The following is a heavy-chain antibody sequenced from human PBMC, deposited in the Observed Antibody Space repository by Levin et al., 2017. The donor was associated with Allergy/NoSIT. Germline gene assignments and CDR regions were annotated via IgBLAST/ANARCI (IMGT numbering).Heavy chain of an antibody. D-gene: IGHD3-3*01. J-gene: IGHJ4*02. CDR3: VRGSITIYGVIDY. Sequence: LSLTCVASGFIFRDYALHWFRQPPGKGLEWVAVISYDQSNKHYAPSVKGRFSISRDKTNNTLFLQMNSLLIEDTAVYYCVRGSITIYGVIDYWGQGALVTVSS. CDR1: GFIFRDYA. V-gene: IGHV3-30*04. CDR2: ISYDQSNK.